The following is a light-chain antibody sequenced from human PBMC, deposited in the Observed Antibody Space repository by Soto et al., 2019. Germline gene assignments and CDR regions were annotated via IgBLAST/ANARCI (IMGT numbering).Light chain of an antibody. V-gene: IGKV1-39*01. CDR2: AAS. Sequence: DIQMTQSPSSLSASVGDRVTITCRASQSISSYLNWYQQKPGKAPKLLIYAASSVQSGVPSRCSGSGSGTDFTLTISSLQPEDFATYYCQQSYSTLWTFGQGTKVEIK. CDR1: QSISSY. CDR3: QQSYSTLWT. J-gene: IGKJ1*01.